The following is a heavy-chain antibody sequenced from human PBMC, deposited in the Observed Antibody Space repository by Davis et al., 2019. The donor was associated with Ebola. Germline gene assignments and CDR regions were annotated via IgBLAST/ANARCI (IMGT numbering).Heavy chain of an antibody. J-gene: IGHJ4*02. V-gene: IGHV2-5*01. CDR2: IYWNDDK. CDR1: GFSLSSSGVG. D-gene: IGHD3-10*01. CDR3: AHRLSASRSYYDDGFDS. Sequence: SGPTLVKPTQTLTLTCTFSGFSLSSSGVGVGWIRQPPGKALECLALIYWNDDKRYSPSLKSRLTINKDTSKNQVVLTMTNMDPVDTATYYCAHRLSASRSYYDDGFDSWGQGTLVTVSS.